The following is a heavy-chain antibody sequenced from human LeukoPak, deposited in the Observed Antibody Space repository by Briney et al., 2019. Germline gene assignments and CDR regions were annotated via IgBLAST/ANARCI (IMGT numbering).Heavy chain of an antibody. V-gene: IGHV3-48*03. J-gene: IGHJ4*02. Sequence: PGGSLRLSYAASGFTFSSYEMNWVRQAPGKGLEWVSYISSSGSTIYYADSVKGRFTISRDNAKNSLYLQMNSLRAEDTAVYYCARVLLTRGYPFDYWGQGTLVTVSS. D-gene: IGHD5-12*01. CDR2: ISSSGSTI. CDR1: GFTFSSYE. CDR3: ARVLLTRGYPFDY.